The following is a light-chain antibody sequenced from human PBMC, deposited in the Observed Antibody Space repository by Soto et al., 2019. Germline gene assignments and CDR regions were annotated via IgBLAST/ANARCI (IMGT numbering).Light chain of an antibody. CDR3: QQYNNWPRVIT. CDR1: QSVSSN. CDR2: GAF. Sequence: EIVMTQSPATLSVSPGERATLSCRASQSVSSNLAWYQQKPGQAPRLLIYGAFTRATGIPARFSGSGSGTEFTLTISSLQSEDFAVYYCQQYNNWPRVITFGGGTKVEIK. V-gene: IGKV3-15*01. J-gene: IGKJ4*01.